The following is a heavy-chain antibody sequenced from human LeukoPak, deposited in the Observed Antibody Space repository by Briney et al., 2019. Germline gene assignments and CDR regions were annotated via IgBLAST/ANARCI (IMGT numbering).Heavy chain of an antibody. J-gene: IGHJ4*02. D-gene: IGHD2-2*01. Sequence: GGSLRLSCAASGFTFSSYAMSCVRQAPGKGLEWVSSISDSGAGTYYTDSVKGRFTISRDNSKNTLYLQMNSLRADDTAVYYCAKVAAVPAGMGYFDYWGQGTLVTVSS. CDR2: ISDSGAGT. CDR3: AKVAAVPAGMGYFDY. CDR1: GFTFSSYA. V-gene: IGHV3-23*01.